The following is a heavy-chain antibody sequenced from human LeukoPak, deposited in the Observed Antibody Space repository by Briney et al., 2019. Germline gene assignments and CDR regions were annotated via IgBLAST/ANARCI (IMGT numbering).Heavy chain of an antibody. CDR2: IYIGGST. Sequence: GGSLRLSCAASGFTVSSNYMSWVRQAPGKGLEWVSVIYIGGSTYYADSVKGRFTISRDNSKNTLHLQMNSLRVEDTAVYYCAVDSRNYRGAFDIWGQGTMVTVSS. CDR3: AVDSRNYRGAFDI. J-gene: IGHJ3*02. V-gene: IGHV3-66*01. D-gene: IGHD3-22*01. CDR1: GFTVSSNY.